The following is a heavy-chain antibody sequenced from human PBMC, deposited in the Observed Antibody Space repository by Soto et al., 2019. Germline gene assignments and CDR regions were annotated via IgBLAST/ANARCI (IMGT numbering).Heavy chain of an antibody. Sequence: QVQLQESGPXXVXPXXXXSLXXTVSGGXXSSGGYYWSWIRQHPGKGLEWMGYIYNTGRTDYNPSLESRVTISLDTSKSQFSLQLTSVTAADTAXYYCARXPAXTLFRGAFGMDVWGQGTTVTVSS. J-gene: IGHJ6*02. V-gene: IGHV4-31*02. CDR3: ARXPAXTLFRGAFGMDV. D-gene: IGHD3-10*01. CDR1: GGXXSSGGYY. CDR2: IYNTGRT.